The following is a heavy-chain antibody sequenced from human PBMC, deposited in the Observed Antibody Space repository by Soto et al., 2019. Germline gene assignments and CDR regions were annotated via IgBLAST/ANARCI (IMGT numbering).Heavy chain of an antibody. CDR2: IIPIFGTA. D-gene: IGHD2-2*01. CDR1: GCTFSSYA. CDR3: AREVGGYCISTSCYAGAFDI. Sequence: ASVKVSCKASGCTFSSYAISWVRQAPGQGLEWMGGIIPIFGTANYAQKFQGRVTITADESTSTAYMELSSLRSEDTAVYYCAREVGGYCISTSCYAGAFDIWGQGTMVTVSS. V-gene: IGHV1-69*13. J-gene: IGHJ3*02.